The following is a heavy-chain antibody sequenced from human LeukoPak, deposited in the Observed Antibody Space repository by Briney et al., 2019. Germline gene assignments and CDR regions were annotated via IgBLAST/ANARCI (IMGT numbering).Heavy chain of an antibody. CDR2: INSDGSST. CDR1: GFTFSSYW. J-gene: IGHJ6*03. Sequence: GGSLRLSCAASGFTFSSYWMHWVRQAPGKGLVWVSRINSDGSSTSYADSVKGRFTISRDNSKNTLYLQMNSLRAEDTAVYYCARDEYYYYYMDVWGKGTTVTVSS. CDR3: ARDEYYYYYMDV. V-gene: IGHV3-74*01.